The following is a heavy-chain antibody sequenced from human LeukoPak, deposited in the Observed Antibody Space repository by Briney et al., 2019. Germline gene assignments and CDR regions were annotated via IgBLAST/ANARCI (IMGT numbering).Heavy chain of an antibody. CDR1: GYSFTSYW. V-gene: IGHV5-51*01. Sequence: GESLKISCKGSGYSFTSYWIGWVRQMPGKGLEWMGIIYPGDSDTRYSPSFQGQVTISADRSISTAYLQWSSLKASDTAMYYCARVGSYGDYGDYYYGMDVWGQGTTVTVSS. CDR3: ARVGSYGDYGDYYYGMDV. D-gene: IGHD4-17*01. CDR2: IYPGDSDT. J-gene: IGHJ6*02.